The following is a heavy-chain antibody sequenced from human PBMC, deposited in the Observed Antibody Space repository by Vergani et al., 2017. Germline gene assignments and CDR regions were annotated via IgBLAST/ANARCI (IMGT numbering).Heavy chain of an antibody. Sequence: QVQLQESGPGLVRPSQTLSLTCTVSGGSISSGNYYWSWIRQHPGKGLEWIGYIYYSGSTYYNPSLKSRVTISVDTSKNQFSLQLSSVTAADTAVYYCARSSGKSIAARNWFDPWGQGTLVTVSS. V-gene: IGHV4-31*03. D-gene: IGHD6-6*01. CDR2: IYYSGST. CDR3: ARSSGKSIAARNWFDP. J-gene: IGHJ5*02. CDR1: GGSISSGNYY.